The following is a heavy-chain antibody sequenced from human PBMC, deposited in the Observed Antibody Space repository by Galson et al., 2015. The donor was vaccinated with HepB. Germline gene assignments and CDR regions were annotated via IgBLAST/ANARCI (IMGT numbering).Heavy chain of an antibody. CDR1: GFTFSKYG. D-gene: IGHD1-26*01. CDR2: ISYDSNKK. V-gene: IGHV3-30*03. Sequence: SLRLSCAASGFTFSKYGIHWVRQAPGKGLEWVAVISYDSNKKFFGGSLRGRITISRGNPNSIAYLQMDSLRPNDTAVYFCVSGSLLDYWGQGALVTVSS. J-gene: IGHJ4*02. CDR3: VSGSLLDY.